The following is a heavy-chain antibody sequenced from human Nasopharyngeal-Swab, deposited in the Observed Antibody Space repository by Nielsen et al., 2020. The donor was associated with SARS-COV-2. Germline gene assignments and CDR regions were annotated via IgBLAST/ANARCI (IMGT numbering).Heavy chain of an antibody. CDR3: ARDGFGQPLEAFDI. CDR2: INHSGST. J-gene: IGHJ3*02. V-gene: IGHV4-34*09. CDR1: GGSFSGYY. Sequence: SETLSLTCAVYGGSFSGYYWSWIRQPPGKGLEWIGEINHSGSTNYNPSLKSRVTISVDTSKNQFSLKLSSVTAADTAVYYCARDGFGQPLEAFDIWGQGTMVTVSS. D-gene: IGHD6-13*01.